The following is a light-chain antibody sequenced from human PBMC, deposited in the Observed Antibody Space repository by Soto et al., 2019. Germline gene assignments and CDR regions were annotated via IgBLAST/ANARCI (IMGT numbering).Light chain of an antibody. CDR2: DVS. CDR3: SSYTSSSTHV. V-gene: IGLV2-14*03. Sequence: QSALTQPASVSGSPGQSITISCTGTSSDVGAYNFVSWYQQHSGKVPKLMIFDVSSRPSGVSDRCSCSKSGNTASLTISGLQAEDDGDYYCSSYTSSSTHVFGSGTKLTVL. CDR1: SSDVGAYNF. J-gene: IGLJ1*01.